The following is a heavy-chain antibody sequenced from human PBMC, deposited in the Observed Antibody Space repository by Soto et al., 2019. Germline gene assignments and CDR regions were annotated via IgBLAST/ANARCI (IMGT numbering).Heavy chain of an antibody. Sequence: GGSIGLSCSAPRFPLSSYAMSWVREATGKGLEWVSAISGSGGSTYYADSVKGRFTISRDNSKNTLYLQMNSLRAEDTAVYYCAKDQSTMVRGVTWWYFDYWGQGNLVTVSA. J-gene: IGHJ4*02. D-gene: IGHD3-10*01. CDR2: ISGSGGST. CDR1: RFPLSSYA. CDR3: AKDQSTMVRGVTWWYFDY. V-gene: IGHV3-23*01.